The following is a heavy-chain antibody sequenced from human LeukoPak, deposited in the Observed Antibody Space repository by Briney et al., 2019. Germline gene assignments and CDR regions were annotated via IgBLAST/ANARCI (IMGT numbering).Heavy chain of an antibody. J-gene: IGHJ6*02. Sequence: SETLSLTCTVSGGSISSYYWSWIRQPPGKGLEWIGYIYYSGSTNYNPSLKSRVTISVDTSKNQFSLKLSSVTAADTAVYYCAREALYDFWSGYQKNYGMDVWGQGTTVTVSS. CDR1: GGSISSYY. CDR3: AREALYDFWSGYQKNYGMDV. CDR2: IYYSGST. D-gene: IGHD3-3*01. V-gene: IGHV4-59*01.